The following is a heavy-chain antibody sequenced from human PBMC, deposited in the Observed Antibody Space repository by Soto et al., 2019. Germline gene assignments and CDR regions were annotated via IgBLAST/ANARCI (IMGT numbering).Heavy chain of an antibody. CDR1: GFTFSSYA. CDR2: ISGSGGST. CDR3: AKQAGYYYDSSGYYRFDP. Sequence: SGGSLRLSCAASGFTFSSYAMSWVRQAPGKGLEWVSAISGSGGSTYYADSVKGRFTISRDNSKNTLYLQMNSLRAEDTAVYYCAKQAGYYYDSSGYYRFDPWGQGTLVTVSS. V-gene: IGHV3-23*01. J-gene: IGHJ5*02. D-gene: IGHD3-22*01.